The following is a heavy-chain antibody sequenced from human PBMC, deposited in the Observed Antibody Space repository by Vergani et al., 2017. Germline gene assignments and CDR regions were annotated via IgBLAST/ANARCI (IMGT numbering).Heavy chain of an antibody. Sequence: QVQLVQSGAEVKKPGSSVQVSCKASGGTFSSYTISWVRQAPGQGLEWMGRIIPILGIANYTQKFQGRVTITADKSTSTAYMELSRLSSEDTAVYYWARRVGATRGPLDYWGQGTLVTVSS. CDR3: ARRVGATRGPLDY. CDR2: IIPILGIA. D-gene: IGHD1-26*01. CDR1: GGTFSSYT. J-gene: IGHJ4*02. V-gene: IGHV1-69*02.